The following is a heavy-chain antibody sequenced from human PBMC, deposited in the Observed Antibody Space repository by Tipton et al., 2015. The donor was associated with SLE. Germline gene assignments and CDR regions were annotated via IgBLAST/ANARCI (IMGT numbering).Heavy chain of an antibody. V-gene: IGHV4-34*01. D-gene: IGHD4-23*01. CDR2: INHSGST. J-gene: IGHJ4*02. Sequence: LRLSCAVYGGSFSGYYWSWIRQPPGKGLEWIGEINHSGSTNYNPPLKSRVTISVDTSKNQFSLKLSSVTAADTAVYYCARGGVSMVVTSFDYWGQGTLVTVSS. CDR1: GGSFSGYY. CDR3: ARGGVSMVVTSFDY.